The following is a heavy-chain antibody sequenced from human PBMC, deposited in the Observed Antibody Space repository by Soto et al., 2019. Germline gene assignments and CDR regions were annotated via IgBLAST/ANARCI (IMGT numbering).Heavy chain of an antibody. V-gene: IGHV3-21*04. D-gene: IGHD2-8*01. CDR3: AKIEMGWFAH. J-gene: IGHJ5*02. CDR2: ISSSSSYI. CDR1: GFTFSSYS. Sequence: PGGSLRLSCAASGFTFSSYSMDWVRQAPGKGLEWVSSISSSSSYIYYADSVRGRFVVSRDNDKNTVYLHMSSLTGEDTAVYFCAKIEMGWFAHWGQGTQVTVSS.